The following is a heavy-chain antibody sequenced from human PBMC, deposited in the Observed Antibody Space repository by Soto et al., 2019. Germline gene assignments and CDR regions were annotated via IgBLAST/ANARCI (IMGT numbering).Heavy chain of an antibody. V-gene: IGHV4-59*02. CDR3: ARASIFGVPRGGGMDV. CDR2: ISYSGSP. CDR1: GVSVSSYY. Sequence: QVQLQESGPGLVKPSETLSLTCTVSGVSVSSYYWCWIRQPPGKGLEWIGYISYSGSPNYNPSLKSRGTMSLDTSKHHFSLKLSSVTAADTAVYFCARASIFGVPRGGGMDVWGQGTTVTVSS. J-gene: IGHJ6*02. D-gene: IGHD3-3*01.